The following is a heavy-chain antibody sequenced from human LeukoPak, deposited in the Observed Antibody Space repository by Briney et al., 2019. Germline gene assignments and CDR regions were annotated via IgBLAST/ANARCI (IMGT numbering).Heavy chain of an antibody. CDR1: GFTVSSNY. J-gene: IGHJ3*02. D-gene: IGHD3-10*02. CDR3: ANSLFGKLPRDAFDI. CDR2: IYSGGST. Sequence: GGSLRLSCAASGFTVSSNYMSWVRQAPGKGLEWVSVIYSGGSTYYADSVKGRFTISRDNSKNTLYLQMNSLRAEDTAVYYCANSLFGKLPRDAFDIWGQGTMVTVSS. V-gene: IGHV3-66*01.